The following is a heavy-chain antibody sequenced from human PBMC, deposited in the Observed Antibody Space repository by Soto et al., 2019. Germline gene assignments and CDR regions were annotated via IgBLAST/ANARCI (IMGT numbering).Heavy chain of an antibody. CDR1: GFSLTTDGVG. CDR2: IYWDDDE. V-gene: IGHV2-5*02. J-gene: IGHJ4*02. CDR3: AHSRNLITDDAQVGDFDY. Sequence: QITLKESGPTPVKSTQTLTLTCTFSGFSLTTDGVGVGWVRQSPGEALEWLAPIYWDDDERYSPSLKTRLTITKDISSKQVVLVMTSMEPVDTGTYFCAHSRNLITDDAQVGDFDYWGQGT. D-gene: IGHD1-26*01.